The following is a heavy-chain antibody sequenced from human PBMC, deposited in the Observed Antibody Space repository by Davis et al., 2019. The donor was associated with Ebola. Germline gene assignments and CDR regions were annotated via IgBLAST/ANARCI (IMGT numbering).Heavy chain of an antibody. V-gene: IGHV3-48*03. CDR3: ARDAFSLSRYDTEDH. J-gene: IGHJ4*02. CDR2: ISGSATST. D-gene: IGHD3-9*01. CDR1: GFTFTSFD. Sequence: GGSLRLSCAASGFTFTSFDMSWVRQAPGKGLEWVSYISGSATSTFYADSVKGRFTISRDNARDSLYLQMDSLRVEDTAIYYCARDAFSLSRYDTEDHWGQGTLVTVSS.